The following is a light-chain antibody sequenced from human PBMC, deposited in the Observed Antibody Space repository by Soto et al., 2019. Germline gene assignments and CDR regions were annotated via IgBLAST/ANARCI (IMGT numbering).Light chain of an antibody. CDR1: QSISNW. CDR2: KAS. J-gene: IGKJ1*01. Sequence: DIQMTQSPSTLSASVGDRVTITCRASQSISNWLAWYQQKPGKAPKLLIYKASSLESGVTSRFSCSGSGTDFTLTISSLQPDAVATYYCQQYNSSFGQGTKVEIK. V-gene: IGKV1-5*03. CDR3: QQYNSS.